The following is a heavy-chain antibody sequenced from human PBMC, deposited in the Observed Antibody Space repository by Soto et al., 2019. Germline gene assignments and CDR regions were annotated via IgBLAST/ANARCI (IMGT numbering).Heavy chain of an antibody. CDR3: AREGVVGATCFDY. Sequence: GASVKVSCKASGGTFSSYAISWVRQAPGQGLEWMGGIIPIFGTANYAQKFQGRVTITADESTSTAYVELSSLRSEDTAVYYCAREGVVGATCFDYWGQGTLVTVSS. J-gene: IGHJ4*02. D-gene: IGHD1-26*01. CDR2: IIPIFGTA. CDR1: GGTFSSYA. V-gene: IGHV1-69*13.